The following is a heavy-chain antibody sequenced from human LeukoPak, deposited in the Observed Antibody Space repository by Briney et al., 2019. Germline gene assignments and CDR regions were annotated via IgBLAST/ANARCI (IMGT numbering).Heavy chain of an antibody. CDR1: GFTFSSYD. D-gene: IGHD6-13*01. Sequence: GGSLRLSCAASGFTFSSYDMHWVRQATGKGLEWVSAIGTAGDTYYPGSVKGRFTISRENAKNSLYLQMNSLRAGDTAVYYCARGVLAAAGEAFDIWGQGTMVTVSS. J-gene: IGHJ3*02. V-gene: IGHV3-13*01. CDR2: IGTAGDT. CDR3: ARGVLAAAGEAFDI.